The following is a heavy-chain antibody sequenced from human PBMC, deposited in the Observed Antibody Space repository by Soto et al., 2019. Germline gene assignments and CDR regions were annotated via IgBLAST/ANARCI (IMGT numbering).Heavy chain of an antibody. CDR3: ARGSEWQGAFDI. J-gene: IGHJ3*02. D-gene: IGHD3-3*01. CDR1: GYTFTSYD. Sequence: QVQLVQSGAEVKKPGASVKVSCTASGYTFTSYDINWVRQATGQGLEWMGWMKPNSGNTGYAQKFQDRVTMTRNTSISTAYIELSSLRSEDTAVYYCARGSEWQGAFDIWGQGTMVTVSS. V-gene: IGHV1-8*01. CDR2: MKPNSGNT.